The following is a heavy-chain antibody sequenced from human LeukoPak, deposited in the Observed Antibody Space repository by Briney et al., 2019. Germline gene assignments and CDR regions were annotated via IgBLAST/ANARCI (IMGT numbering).Heavy chain of an antibody. V-gene: IGHV1-18*01. CDR2: ISAYNGNT. D-gene: IGHD6-19*01. CDR1: GYTFTSYG. J-gene: IGHJ4*02. Sequence: ASVKVSCKASGYTFTSYGISWVRQAPGQGLEWMGWISAYNGNTNYAQKLQGRVTMTTDTSTSTAYMELRSLRSDDTAVYYCARGYVSSGWWGLSDYFDYWGQGTLVTVSS. CDR3: ARGYVSSGWWGLSDYFDY.